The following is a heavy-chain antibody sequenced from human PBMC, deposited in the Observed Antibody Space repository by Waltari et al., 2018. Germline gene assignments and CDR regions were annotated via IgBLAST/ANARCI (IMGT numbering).Heavy chain of an antibody. CDR1: GYTFTSYD. CDR2: MNPNSGKT. Sequence: QVQLVQSGAEVKKPGASVKVSCKTSGYTFTSYDINWVRQATGQGLEWMGWMNPNSGKTGYAQKFQGRVTMTRNTSISTAYMELSSLRSEDTAVYYCARNYYYDSSGYRPYYYYGMDVWGQGTTVTVSS. CDR3: ARNYYYDSSGYRPYYYYGMDV. J-gene: IGHJ6*02. D-gene: IGHD3-22*01. V-gene: IGHV1-8*02.